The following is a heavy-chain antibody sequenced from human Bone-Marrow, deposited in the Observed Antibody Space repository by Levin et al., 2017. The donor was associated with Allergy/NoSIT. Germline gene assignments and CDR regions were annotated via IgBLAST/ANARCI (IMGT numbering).Heavy chain of an antibody. CDR3: ATEVPNADSPYWYFGL. V-gene: IGHV3-13*01. J-gene: IGHJ2*01. Sequence: AGGSLRLSCAASGFTFSRYDMHWVRQATGKGLEWVAAIGTTGDTYYAGSVKGRFTISRENAKNSLYLQMDSLGARTSAVYYCATEVPNADSPYWYFGLWGRGTLVTVSS. CDR1: GFTFSRYD. CDR2: IGTTGDT. D-gene: IGHD3/OR15-3a*01.